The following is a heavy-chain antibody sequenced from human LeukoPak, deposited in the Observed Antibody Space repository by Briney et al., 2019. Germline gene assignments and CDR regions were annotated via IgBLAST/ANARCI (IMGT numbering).Heavy chain of an antibody. CDR1: IESTSGNY. J-gene: IGHJ4*02. CDR3: ARELLGAPTPGAY. Sequence: KASETLSLTCSVSIESTSGNYWSWVRQAPGKGLEWIGEISRFGITNYHPRLKSRVTMSLDRSKNQFSLELTSVTAADSGVYYCARELLGAPTPGAYWGQGTLVTVSS. D-gene: IGHD1-26*01. CDR2: ISRFGIT. V-gene: IGHV4-34*01.